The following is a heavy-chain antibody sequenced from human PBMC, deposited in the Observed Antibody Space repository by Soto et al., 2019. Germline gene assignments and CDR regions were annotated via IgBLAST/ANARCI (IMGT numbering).Heavy chain of an antibody. CDR3: ARGRLIAVTGLLRN. CDR2: ISAYDDKT. D-gene: IGHD6-19*01. J-gene: IGHJ4*02. V-gene: IGHV1-18*01. CDR1: GYPFTSYG. Sequence: ASVKVSGKTSGYPFTSYGINWVRQAPGQGPEWMGWISAYDDKTIYSQKFQGRVTLTADTSTTTAYMELRGLRFDDTAVYYCARGRLIAVTGLLRNWGQGTLVTVSS.